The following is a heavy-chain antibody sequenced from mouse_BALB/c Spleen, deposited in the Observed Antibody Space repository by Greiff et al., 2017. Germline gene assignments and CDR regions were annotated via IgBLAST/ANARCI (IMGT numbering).Heavy chain of an antibody. CDR3: ARAITTTVPLDN. V-gene: IGHV7-3*02. Sequence: EVQLVESGGGLVQPGGSLRLSCAASGFTFNDYYMSWVRQPPGKALEWLGFISNKANGYTSEYSVSVKGRFTISRDNTQSILYLQMITLRGEESATYYCARAITTTVPLDNGGQGTTLTVSS. CDR1: GFTFNDYY. J-gene: IGHJ2*01. CDR2: ISNKANGYTS. D-gene: IGHD1-1*01.